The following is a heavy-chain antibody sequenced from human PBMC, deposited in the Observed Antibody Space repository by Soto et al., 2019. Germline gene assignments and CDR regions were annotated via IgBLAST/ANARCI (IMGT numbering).Heavy chain of an antibody. D-gene: IGHD5-12*01. CDR1: GGTFTSYA. Sequence: SVKVSCKASGGTFTSYAISWVRQAPGQGLEWMGGISTSFGTANYAQKFQGRVTITADKSTSTAYMELSSLRSEDTAVYYCARGRDGYNPPDWFDPWGQGTLVTVSS. CDR3: ARGRDGYNPPDWFDP. CDR2: ISTSFGTA. J-gene: IGHJ5*02. V-gene: IGHV1-69*06.